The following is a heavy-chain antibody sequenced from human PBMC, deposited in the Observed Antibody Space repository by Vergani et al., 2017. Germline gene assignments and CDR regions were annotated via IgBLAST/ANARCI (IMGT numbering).Heavy chain of an antibody. Sequence: QVQLVESGGGVVQPGRSLRLSCAASGFTFSSCGMHWVRQAPGKGLEWVAVIWYDGSNKYYADSVKGRFTISRDNSKNTLYLQMNSLRAEDTAVYYCARDPSDSSSCIDYWGQGTLVTVSS. D-gene: IGHD6-13*01. V-gene: IGHV3-33*01. J-gene: IGHJ4*02. CDR1: GFTFSSCG. CDR2: IWYDGSNK. CDR3: ARDPSDSSSCIDY.